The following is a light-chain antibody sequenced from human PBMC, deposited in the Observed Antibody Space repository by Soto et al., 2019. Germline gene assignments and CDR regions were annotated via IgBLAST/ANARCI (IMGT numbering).Light chain of an antibody. Sequence: EIVLTQSSGTLSLSPGERATLSCRASQSVSSRYLAWYQQKPGQAPRLLIYDASARATGTPNRFSGSGSGTDFTLTISRLEPEDFAVYYCQQTNTFGGGTKVEL. J-gene: IGKJ4*01. CDR3: QQTNT. CDR2: DAS. CDR1: QSVSSRY. V-gene: IGKV3-20*01.